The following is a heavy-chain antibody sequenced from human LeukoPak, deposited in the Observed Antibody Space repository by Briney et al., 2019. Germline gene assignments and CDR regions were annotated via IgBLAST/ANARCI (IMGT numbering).Heavy chain of an antibody. V-gene: IGHV3-30*02. CDR3: AKVSGVGSSWSPFDY. CDR2: IQYDGSNK. Sequence: PGGSLRLSCTASGFTFSNYDIHWVRQAPGKGLEWVAFIQYDGSNKYYAGSVKGRFTISRDNSKNTLYLLMNSLRAEDTAVYYCAKVSGVGSSWSPFDYWGQGTLVTVSS. CDR1: GFTFSNYD. D-gene: IGHD6-13*01. J-gene: IGHJ4*02.